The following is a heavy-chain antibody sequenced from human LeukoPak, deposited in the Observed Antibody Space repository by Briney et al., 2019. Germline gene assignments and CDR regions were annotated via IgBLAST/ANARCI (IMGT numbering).Heavy chain of an antibody. CDR1: GFTFSNAW. Sequence: PGGSLRLSCAASGFTFSNAWMSWVRQAPGKGLEWVGRIKSRTDGGTTDYAAPVKGRFTISRDDSKNTLYLQMNSLKTEDTAVYYCTTVLAYYDFWSGYPYFDYWGQGTLVTVSS. CDR3: TTVLAYYDFWSGYPYFDY. D-gene: IGHD3-3*01. CDR2: IKSRTDGGTT. J-gene: IGHJ4*02. V-gene: IGHV3-15*01.